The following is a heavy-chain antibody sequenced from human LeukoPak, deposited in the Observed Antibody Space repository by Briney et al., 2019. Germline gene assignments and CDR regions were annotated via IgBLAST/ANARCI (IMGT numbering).Heavy chain of an antibody. Sequence: PGGSLRLSCAASGFTFSSYAMSWVRQAPGKGLEWVSAISGSGGSTYYAYSVKGRFTISRDNSKNTLYLQMNSLRAEDTAVYYCAKDNPPGYYYDSSGYYYYGMNVWGQGTTVTVSS. J-gene: IGHJ6*02. CDR3: AKDNPPGYYYDSSGYYYYGMNV. CDR2: ISGSGGST. D-gene: IGHD3-22*01. V-gene: IGHV3-23*01. CDR1: GFTFSSYA.